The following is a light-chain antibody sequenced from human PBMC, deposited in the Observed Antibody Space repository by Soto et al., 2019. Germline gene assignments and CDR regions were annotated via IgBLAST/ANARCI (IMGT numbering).Light chain of an antibody. V-gene: IGKV2-24*01. J-gene: IGKJ1*01. Sequence: DIVLTQSPLSLPVTLGQPASLSCRSSESLLHSGGNTYLSWLHQRTGQPPRLLIYQISERLSGVPDRFSGSGEGKTFTLRISRVEAEEVGIFFCMQSSQLRTCGQGTKVEIK. CDR1: ESLLHSGGNTY. CDR3: MQSSQLRT. CDR2: QIS.